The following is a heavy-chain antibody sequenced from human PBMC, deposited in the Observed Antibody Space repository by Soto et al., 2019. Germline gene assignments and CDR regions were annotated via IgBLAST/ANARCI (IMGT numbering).Heavy chain of an antibody. CDR1: GYSFAGYW. J-gene: IGHJ4*02. CDR3: ARQIYDSDTGPNFQYYFDS. V-gene: IGHV5-10-1*01. Sequence: PGASLKISCKGSGYSFAGYWITWVRQKPGKGLEWMGRIDPSDSQTYYSPSFRGHVTISVTKSITTVFLQWSSQRASDTAMYYCARQIYDSDTGPNFQYYFDSWGQGTPDTVSS. D-gene: IGHD3-22*01. CDR2: IDPSDSQT.